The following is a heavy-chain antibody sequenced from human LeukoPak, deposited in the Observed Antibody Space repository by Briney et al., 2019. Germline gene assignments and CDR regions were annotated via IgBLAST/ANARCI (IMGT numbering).Heavy chain of an antibody. Sequence: ASVKVSCKASGYTFTGYYMHWVRQAPGQGLEWMGWMNPNSGNTGYAQKFQGRVTMTRNTSISTAYMELSSLRSEDTAVYYCARVSGRSGARWWSYLGWFDPWGQGTLVTVSS. CDR1: GYTFTGYY. V-gene: IGHV1-8*02. CDR2: MNPNSGNT. D-gene: IGHD1-26*01. CDR3: ARVSGRSGARWWSYLGWFDP. J-gene: IGHJ5*02.